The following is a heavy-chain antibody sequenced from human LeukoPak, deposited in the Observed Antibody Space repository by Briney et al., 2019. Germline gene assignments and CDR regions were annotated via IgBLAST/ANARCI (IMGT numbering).Heavy chain of an antibody. J-gene: IGHJ4*02. CDR3: ARGYYYDSSGHFDY. D-gene: IGHD3-22*01. CDR2: IYYSGST. Sequence: SETLSLTCTVSGGSISSSSYYWGWIRQPPGKGLEWIGSIYYSGSTYYNPSLKSRVTISVDTSKNQFSLKLSSVTAADTAVCYCARGYYYDSSGHFDYWGQGTLVTVSS. CDR1: GGSISSSSYY. V-gene: IGHV4-39*01.